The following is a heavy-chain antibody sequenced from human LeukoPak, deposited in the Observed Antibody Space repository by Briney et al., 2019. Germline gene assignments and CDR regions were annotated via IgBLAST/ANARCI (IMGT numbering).Heavy chain of an antibody. CDR2: IYYSGST. Sequence: SETLSLTCAVYGGSFSGYYWSWIRQHPGKGLEWIGYIYYSGSTYYNPSLKSRVTISVDTSKNQFSLKLSSVTAADTAVYYCARQTYYYDSSGPHWFDPWGQGTLVTVSS. D-gene: IGHD3-22*01. J-gene: IGHJ5*02. CDR3: ARQTYYYDSSGPHWFDP. CDR1: GGSFSGYY. V-gene: IGHV4-31*11.